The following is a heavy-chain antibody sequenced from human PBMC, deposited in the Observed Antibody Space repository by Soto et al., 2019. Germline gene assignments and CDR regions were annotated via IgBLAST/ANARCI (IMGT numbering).Heavy chain of an antibody. CDR3: TRHVILGPTDWFDP. D-gene: IGHD1-26*01. CDR2: IKSNSNNYAT. CDR1: GFTFSGSA. V-gene: IGHV3-73*02. Sequence: EVQLVESGGGLVQPGGSLKLSCAASGFTFSGSAIHWVRQASGKGLEWVGRIKSNSNNYATAYAASMKGRFTISRDDSKNTAYLQMKSLKIEDTAVYFCTRHVILGPTDWFDPWGQGTLVTVSS. J-gene: IGHJ5*02.